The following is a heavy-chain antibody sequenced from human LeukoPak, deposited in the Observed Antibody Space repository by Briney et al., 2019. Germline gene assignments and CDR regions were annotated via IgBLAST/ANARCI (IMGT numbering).Heavy chain of an antibody. D-gene: IGHD3-22*01. J-gene: IGHJ6*02. Sequence: GGSLRLSCAASGFTFSSYSMNWVRQAPGXGLEWVSYISSSSSTIYYADSVKGRFTISRDNAKNSLYLQMNSLRAEDTAVYYCARAPGYYYDSSGYYGMDVWGQGTTVTVSS. CDR1: GFTFSSYS. CDR3: ARAPGYYYDSSGYYGMDV. CDR2: ISSSSSTI. V-gene: IGHV3-48*01.